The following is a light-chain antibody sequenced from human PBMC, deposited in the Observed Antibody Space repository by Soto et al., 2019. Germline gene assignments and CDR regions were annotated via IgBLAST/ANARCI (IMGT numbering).Light chain of an antibody. J-gene: IGKJ3*01. CDR3: QQYDSLPFT. CDR1: QDISNF. V-gene: IGKV1-33*01. Sequence: DIQMTQSPSSLSASVGDRVAITCRASQDISNFLNWYQQTPGKAPKLLTYDASDLETGVPSRFSGSGSGTDFTFTISNLQPEDIATYYCQQYDSLPFTFGPGTKVDNK. CDR2: DAS.